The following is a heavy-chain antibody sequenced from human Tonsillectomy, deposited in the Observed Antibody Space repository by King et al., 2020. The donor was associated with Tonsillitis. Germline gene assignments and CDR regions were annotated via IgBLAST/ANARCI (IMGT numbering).Heavy chain of an antibody. V-gene: IGHV3-7*01. Sequence: VQLVESGGGLVQPGGSLRLSCAVSGFTFSRYWMSWVRQAPGKGLEGGANKKEDGREKHYVESVKGRFTSSRDNAKNSLFLQMNSLRAEDTAVYYCATEGGRSGSGYWGQGTLVTVSS. J-gene: IGHJ4*02. D-gene: IGHD3-10*01. CDR1: GFTFSRYW. CDR3: ATEGGRSGSGY. CDR2: KKEDGREK.